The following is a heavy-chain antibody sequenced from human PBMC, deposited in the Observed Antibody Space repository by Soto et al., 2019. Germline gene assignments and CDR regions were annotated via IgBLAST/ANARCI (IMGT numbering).Heavy chain of an antibody. CDR2: ISGSGGSS. D-gene: IGHD6-13*01. CDR1: GFAFSTYA. V-gene: IGHV3-23*01. J-gene: IGHJ6*02. CDR3: AKVTKRAAAGRHEYYKYGMDV. Sequence: SGGSLRLSCAAAGFAFSTYAMTWVRQAPGKGLEWVSVISGSGGSSYYAASVKGRFTISRDNSKNTLFLQMNGLRAEDTAVYYCAKVTKRAAAGRHEYYKYGMDVWGQGTTVTVSS.